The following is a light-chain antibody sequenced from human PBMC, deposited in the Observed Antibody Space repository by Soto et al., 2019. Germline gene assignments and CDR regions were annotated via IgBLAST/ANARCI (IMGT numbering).Light chain of an antibody. V-gene: IGKV1-5*03. CDR2: KAS. Sequence: DIQMTQSPSTLSASVGDRVTITCRASQSISNWLAWYQQKPGKAPKVLIYKASSLQSGVPSRFSGSGSGTEFTLTISSLRPDDFAAYYCQQYDSYPYTFGQGTKLEIK. J-gene: IGKJ2*01. CDR1: QSISNW. CDR3: QQYDSYPYT.